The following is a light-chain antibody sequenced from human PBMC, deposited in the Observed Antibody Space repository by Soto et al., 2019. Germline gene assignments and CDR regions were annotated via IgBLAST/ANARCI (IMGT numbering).Light chain of an antibody. Sequence: IVMTQSPLYLPVTPGEPASISCRSSQSLLHSDGYNYLDWYLQKPGQSPQLLIYLGSNRASGVPDRFSGSGSGTDFTLKISRVEAEDVGVYYCMRALQTPLFTFGPGTKVDLK. CDR2: LGS. V-gene: IGKV2-28*01. J-gene: IGKJ3*01. CDR3: MRALQTPLFT. CDR1: QSLLHSDGYNY.